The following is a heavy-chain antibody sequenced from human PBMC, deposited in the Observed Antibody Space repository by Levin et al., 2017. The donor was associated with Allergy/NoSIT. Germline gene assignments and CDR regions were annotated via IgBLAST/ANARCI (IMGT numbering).Heavy chain of an antibody. CDR3: ARGYQWLGYWYFDL. CDR2: TRNKANSHTT. V-gene: IGHV3-72*01. CDR1: GFTFSDHY. Sequence: GESLKISCAASGFTFSDHYMDWVRQAPGKGLEWVGRTRNKANSHTTEYAASVKGRFTISRDDSKNSLYLQMNSLKTEDTAVYYCARGYQWLGYWYFDLWGRGTLVTVSS. J-gene: IGHJ2*01. D-gene: IGHD6-19*01.